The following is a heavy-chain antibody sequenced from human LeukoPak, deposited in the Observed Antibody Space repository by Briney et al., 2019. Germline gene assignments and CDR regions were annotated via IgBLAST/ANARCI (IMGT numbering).Heavy chain of an antibody. J-gene: IGHJ4*02. CDR2: IAYDGNNT. CDR3: AKDPTHVDTAMGDY. CDR1: GFIFSDYG. Sequence: HPGGSLRLSCVASGFIFSDYGIQWVRQAPGKGLEWVAVIAYDGNNTYYGDSVRGRFTISRDNSKNTLYLQMNSLRAEDTALYYCAKDPTHVDTAMGDYWGQGTLVTVSS. V-gene: IGHV3-30*18. D-gene: IGHD5-18*01.